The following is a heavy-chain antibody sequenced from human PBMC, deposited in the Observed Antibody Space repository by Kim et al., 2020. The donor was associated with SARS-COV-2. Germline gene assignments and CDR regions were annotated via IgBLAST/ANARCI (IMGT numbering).Heavy chain of an antibody. V-gene: IGHV3-9*01. CDR2: ISWNSGSI. CDR1: GFTFDDYA. D-gene: IGHD2-15*01. J-gene: IGHJ3*02. Sequence: GGSLRLSCAASGFTFDDYAMHWVRQAPGKGLEWVSGISWNSGSIGYADSVKGRFTISRDNAKNSLYLQMNSLRAEDTALYYCAKDKGGNSAFDIWGQGT. CDR3: AKDKGGNSAFDI.